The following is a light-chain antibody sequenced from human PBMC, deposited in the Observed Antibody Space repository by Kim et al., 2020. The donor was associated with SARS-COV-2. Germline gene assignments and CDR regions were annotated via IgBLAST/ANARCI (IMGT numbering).Light chain of an antibody. CDR3: QVWDSSSDHRVV. CDR2: YDS. J-gene: IGLJ2*01. V-gene: IGLV3-21*04. Sequence: PGKAARMTCGGNSIGSESVHWYQQKPGQAPVLVINYDSDRPSGIPERFSGSNSGNTATLTISRVEAGDEADYYCQVWDSSSDHRVVFGGGTQLTVL. CDR1: SIGSES.